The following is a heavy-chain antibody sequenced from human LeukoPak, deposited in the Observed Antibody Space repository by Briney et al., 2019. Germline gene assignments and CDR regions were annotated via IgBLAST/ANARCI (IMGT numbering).Heavy chain of an antibody. CDR2: IYCSGST. J-gene: IGHJ4*02. Sequence: SETLSLTCTVSGGSISSYYWSWIRQPPGKGLEWIGYIYCSGSTNYNLSLKSRVTISVDTSKNQFSLKLSSVTAADTAVYYCARAPMPYYYDSSGYYYDYWGQGTLVTVSS. CDR3: ARAPMPYYYDSSGYYYDY. CDR1: GGSISSYY. V-gene: IGHV4-59*01. D-gene: IGHD3-22*01.